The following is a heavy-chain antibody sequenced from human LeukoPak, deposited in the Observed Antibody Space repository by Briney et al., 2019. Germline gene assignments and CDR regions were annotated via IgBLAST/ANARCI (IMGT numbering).Heavy chain of an antibody. V-gene: IGHV3-30*02. CDR1: GFTFSSYG. J-gene: IGHJ6*03. CDR3: ARVDSTGYYYYYYMDV. CDR2: IRYDGSNK. Sequence: GGSLRLSCAASGFTFSSYGMHWVRQAPGKGLEWVAFIRYDGSNKYYADSVKGRFTVSRDNAKNSLYLQMNSLRAEDTAVYYCARVDSTGYYYYYYMDVWGKGTTVTVSS. D-gene: IGHD1-14*01.